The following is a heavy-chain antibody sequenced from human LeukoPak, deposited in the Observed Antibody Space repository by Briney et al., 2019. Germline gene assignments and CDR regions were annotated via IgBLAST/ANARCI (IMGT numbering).Heavy chain of an antibody. Sequence: GASVKVSCKASGGIFSNYAISWVRQAPGQGLEWMGGFIPIFGKTNYAQKFQGRVTFTADASTSTAYMELSSLRSEDTAVYCCGGGGVCSGGSSYSAHWFHPGRQETPLRVS. D-gene: IGHD2-15*01. CDR3: GGGGVCSGGSSYSAHWFHP. CDR2: FIPIFGKT. J-gene: IGHJ5*02. V-gene: IGHV1-69*01. CDR1: GGIFSNYA.